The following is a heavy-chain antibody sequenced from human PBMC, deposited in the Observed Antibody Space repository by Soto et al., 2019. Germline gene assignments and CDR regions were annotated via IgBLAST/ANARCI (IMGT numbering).Heavy chain of an antibody. CDR3: ATARFRVTAIQEVEH. J-gene: IGHJ4*02. CDR2: IIPVFVST. V-gene: IGHV1-69*01. D-gene: IGHD5-18*01. CDR1: GGTFSTYG. Sequence: QVHLVQSGAEVKKPASSVKVSCQASGGTFSTYGITWVRQAPGHGLEWMGAIIPVFVSTSSAQLFRRILSITADEVSSTAYMELSGLTSEDTAIYYCATARFRVTAIQEVEHWGQGTLVTVS.